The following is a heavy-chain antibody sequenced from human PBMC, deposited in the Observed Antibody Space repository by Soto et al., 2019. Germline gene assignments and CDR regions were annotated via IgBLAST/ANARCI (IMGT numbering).Heavy chain of an antibody. V-gene: IGHV1-69*13. CDR1: GGTFSSYA. Sequence: GASVKVSCKASGGTFSSYAISWVRQAPGQGLEWMGGIIPIFGTANYAQKFQGRVTITADESTSTAYMELSRLRSDDTAVYYCASGGYSSEFDYWGQGTLVTVSS. D-gene: IGHD6-25*01. CDR3: ASGGYSSEFDY. J-gene: IGHJ4*02. CDR2: IIPIFGTA.